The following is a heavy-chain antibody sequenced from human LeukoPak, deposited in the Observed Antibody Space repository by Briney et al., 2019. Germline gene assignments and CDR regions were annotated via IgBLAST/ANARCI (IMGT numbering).Heavy chain of an antibody. V-gene: IGHV3-74*01. Sequence: PGGSLRLSCAASGFTFSSYWMHWVRQAPGKGLVWVSRINSDGSSTSYADSVKGRFTISRDNAKNTLYLQMNSLRAEDTAVYYCARWGHSGDYNLWGQGTLVTVSS. CDR3: ARWGHSGDYNL. CDR2: INSDGSST. D-gene: IGHD4-17*01. J-gene: IGHJ4*02. CDR1: GFTFSSYW.